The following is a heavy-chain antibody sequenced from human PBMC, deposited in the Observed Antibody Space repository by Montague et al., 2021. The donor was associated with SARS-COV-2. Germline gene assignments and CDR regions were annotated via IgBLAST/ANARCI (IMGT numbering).Heavy chain of an antibody. V-gene: IGHV2-5*01. CDR1: GFSRTTRTVG. Sequence: PALVKPTQTLTLTGTFSGFSRTTRTVGVGWIRQPPGKALEWLALSYSNDDKRYSPSLQNRLTITKDTSKNQVVLRMTNMDPVDTATYYCAHLIRYYDIFTGIPFDYWGQGILVAVSS. CDR3: AHLIRYYDIFTGIPFDY. J-gene: IGHJ4*02. D-gene: IGHD3-9*01. CDR2: SYSNDDK.